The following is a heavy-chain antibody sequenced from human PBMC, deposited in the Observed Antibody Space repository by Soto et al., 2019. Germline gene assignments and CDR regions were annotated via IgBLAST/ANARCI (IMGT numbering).Heavy chain of an antibody. V-gene: IGHV1-46*01. Sequence: ASVKVSCKASGYTFTSYYMHWVRQAPGQGLEWMGIINPSGGSTVSAQNFQGRLTMTRDTSTSTVYMELNSLRSEDTAVYYCARDSANYYESSGYYIPCYFDFWGQGTLVTVSS. CDR1: GYTFTSYY. CDR2: INPSGGST. CDR3: ARDSANYYESSGYYIPCYFDF. D-gene: IGHD3-22*01. J-gene: IGHJ4*02.